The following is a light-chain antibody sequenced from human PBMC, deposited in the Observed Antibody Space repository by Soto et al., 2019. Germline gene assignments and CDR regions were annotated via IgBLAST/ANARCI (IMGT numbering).Light chain of an antibody. CDR3: CSYAGSSTDG. J-gene: IGLJ1*01. CDR1: SSDVGSYNL. Sequence: QSALTQPASVSGSPGQSITISCTGTSSDVGSYNLVSWYQHHPGKAPKLMIYEGSKRPSGVSNRFSGSKSGNTASLTISGVQAEDEADYSCCSYAGSSTDGFGTGTKLTVL. V-gene: IGLV2-23*01. CDR2: EGS.